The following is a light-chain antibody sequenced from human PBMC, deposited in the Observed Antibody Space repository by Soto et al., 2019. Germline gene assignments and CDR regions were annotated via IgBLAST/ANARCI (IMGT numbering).Light chain of an antibody. J-gene: IGKJ1*01. CDR3: QQYNHYWT. Sequence: DIQMTQSPSTLSASVGDRVTITCRASQSINSRLAWYQQKPGKAPNLLIYKASSLESGVPSRFSGSGSGTEFTLTISSLQPDDFATYYCQQYNHYWTFGQGTKVEIK. V-gene: IGKV1-5*03. CDR2: KAS. CDR1: QSINSR.